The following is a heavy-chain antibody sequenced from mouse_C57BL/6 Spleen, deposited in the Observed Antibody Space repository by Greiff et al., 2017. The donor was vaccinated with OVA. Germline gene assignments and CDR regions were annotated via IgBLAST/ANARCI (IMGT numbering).Heavy chain of an antibody. J-gene: IGHJ1*03. CDR1: GYTFTSYW. D-gene: IGHD2-4*01. CDR2: IDPSDSYT. Sequence: QVQLQQPGAELVKPGASVKLSCKASGYTFTSYWMQWVKQRPGQGLEWIGEIDPSDSYTNYNQKFKGKATLTVDTSSSTAYMQLSSLTSEDSAVYYCARGYYDSYFDVWGTGTTVTVSS. V-gene: IGHV1-50*01. CDR3: ARGYYDSYFDV.